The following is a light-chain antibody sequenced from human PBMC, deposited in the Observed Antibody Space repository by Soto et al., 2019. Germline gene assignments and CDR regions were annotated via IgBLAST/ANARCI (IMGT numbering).Light chain of an antibody. V-gene: IGKV1-12*01. J-gene: IGKJ4*01. CDR3: QQSNSFPLT. Sequence: DIQMTQSPSSVSASVGDRVTITCRASQGMSSRLAWYQQKPGKAPNLLIYAASSLQSGVPSRFSGSGYETDFTLTIGSLQPEDFATYYCQQSNSFPLTFGGGTKVELK. CDR1: QGMSSR. CDR2: AAS.